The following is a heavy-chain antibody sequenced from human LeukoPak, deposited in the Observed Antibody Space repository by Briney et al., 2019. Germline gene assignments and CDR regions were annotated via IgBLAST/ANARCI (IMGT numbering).Heavy chain of an antibody. CDR1: GGSINSHY. V-gene: IGHV4-59*11. J-gene: IGHJ4*02. D-gene: IGHD3-16*01. CDR2: IYYSGST. Sequence: PSETLSLTCTVSGGSINSHYWSWIRQPPGRGLEWIGDIYYSGSTIYNPSLKSRVTISVDTSKNQFSLNLRSVTAADTAVYYCARIDYATFDCWGPGTLVTVSS. CDR3: ARIDYATFDC.